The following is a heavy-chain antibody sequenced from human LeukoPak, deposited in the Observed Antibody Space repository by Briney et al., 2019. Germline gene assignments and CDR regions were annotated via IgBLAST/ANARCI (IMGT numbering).Heavy chain of an antibody. CDR2: ISSSGSTI. Sequence: PGGSLRLSCAASGFTFSSYEMNWVRQAPGKGLEWVSYISSSGSTIYYADSVKGRFTISRDNAKNSLYLQMNSLRAEDTAVYYCARGTDYGFDYWGQGTLVTVSS. V-gene: IGHV3-48*03. CDR3: ARGTDYGFDY. D-gene: IGHD4-17*01. CDR1: GFTFSSYE. J-gene: IGHJ4*02.